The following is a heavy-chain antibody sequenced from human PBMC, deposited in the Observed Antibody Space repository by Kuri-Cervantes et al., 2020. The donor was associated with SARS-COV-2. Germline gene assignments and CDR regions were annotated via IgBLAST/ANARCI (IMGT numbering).Heavy chain of an antibody. CDR3: ASLRFPDAFDI. J-gene: IGHJ3*02. CDR1: GYTFTSYD. Sequence: ASVKVSCKASGYTFTSYDINWVRQATGQGLEWMGWINPNSGNTGYAQKLQGRVTMTRNTSVSTAYMELSSLRSEDTAVYYCASLRFPDAFDIWGQGTMVTVSS. V-gene: IGHV1-8*02. CDR2: INPNSGNT. D-gene: IGHD3-3*01.